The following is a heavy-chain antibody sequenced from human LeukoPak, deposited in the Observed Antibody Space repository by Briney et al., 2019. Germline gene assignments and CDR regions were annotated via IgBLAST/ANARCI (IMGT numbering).Heavy chain of an antibody. V-gene: IGHV1-69*13. CDR2: IIPIFGTA. J-gene: IGHJ4*02. Sequence: GASVKVSCKASGGTFSSYAISWVRQAPGQGLEWMGGIIPIFGTANYAQKFQGRVTITADESTSTAYMELSSLRSEDTAVYYCARSMLYYDFWSGYVEPPLWGPLSYWGQGTLVTVSS. D-gene: IGHD3-3*01. CDR1: GGTFSSYA. CDR3: ARSMLYYDFWSGYVEPPLWGPLSY.